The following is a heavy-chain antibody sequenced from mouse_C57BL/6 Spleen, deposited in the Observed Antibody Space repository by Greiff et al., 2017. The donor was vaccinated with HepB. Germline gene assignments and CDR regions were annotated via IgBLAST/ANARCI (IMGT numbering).Heavy chain of an antibody. Sequence: QVQLQQPGAELVKPGASVKLSCKASGYTFTSYWMQWVKQRPGQGLEWIGEIDPSDSYTNYNQKFKGKATLTVDTSSSTAYMQLSSLTSEDSAVYYCARGKPLLVLYYAMDYWGQGTSVTVSS. CDR2: IDPSDSYT. D-gene: IGHD2-1*01. CDR3: ARGKPLLVLYYAMDY. V-gene: IGHV1-50*01. CDR1: GYTFTSYW. J-gene: IGHJ4*01.